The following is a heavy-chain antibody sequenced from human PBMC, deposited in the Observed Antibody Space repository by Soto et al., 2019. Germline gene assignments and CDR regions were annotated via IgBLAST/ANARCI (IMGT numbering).Heavy chain of an antibody. Sequence: SETLSLTCSGSGGSISGYYWSWIRQPPGKGPDWIGHIYYSGSTTYNPSLKSRVTISVDTSKNQFSLKLSFVTAADTAVYYCARVGYSFGYYFDYWGQGTLGIVSS. CDR1: GGSISGYY. CDR3: ARVGYSFGYYFDY. V-gene: IGHV4-59*01. CDR2: IYYSGST. D-gene: IGHD5-18*01. J-gene: IGHJ4*02.